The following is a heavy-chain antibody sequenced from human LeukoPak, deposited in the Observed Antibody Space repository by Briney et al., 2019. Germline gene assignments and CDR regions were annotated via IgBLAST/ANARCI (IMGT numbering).Heavy chain of an antibody. Sequence: GGSLRLSCTASGFTFGDYAMSWVRQAPGKGLEWVGCIRTKAYGGTTQYAASVKDRFTISRDDSKNFAYLQMNSPKTEDTAVYYCTRDRYSSGWGTFDYWGQGALVTVSS. CDR1: GFTFGDYA. D-gene: IGHD6-19*01. J-gene: IGHJ4*02. CDR3: TRDRYSSGWGTFDY. CDR2: IRTKAYGGTT. V-gene: IGHV3-49*04.